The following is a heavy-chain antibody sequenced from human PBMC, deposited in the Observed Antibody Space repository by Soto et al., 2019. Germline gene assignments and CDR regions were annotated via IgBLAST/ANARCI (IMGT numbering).Heavy chain of an antibody. CDR1: GHTLMDFW. J-gene: IGHJ4*02. D-gene: IGHD2-15*01. V-gene: IGHV5-51*03. Sequence: EVRLVQSGAELKKAGESLKISCQASGHTLMDFWIGWVRQMPGKGPEWVGNSYPGDSDTRYSPSFQGQVTISADKSTSTAYLQWSSLKASDSAMYYCGATRNIGKYYFDYWGQGTLVTVPS. CDR3: GATRNIGKYYFDY. CDR2: SYPGDSDT.